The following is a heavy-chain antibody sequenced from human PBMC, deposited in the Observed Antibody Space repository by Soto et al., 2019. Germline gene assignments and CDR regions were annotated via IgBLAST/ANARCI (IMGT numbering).Heavy chain of an antibody. D-gene: IGHD3-3*01. CDR1: GGSISSYY. J-gene: IGHJ6*03. CDR2: IYYSGST. Sequence: SETLSLTCTVSGGSISSYYWSWIRQPPGKGLEWIGYIYYSGSTNYNPSLKSRVTISVDTSKNQFSLKLSSVTAADTAVYYCARATYYDFWSGDWDYYYMDVWGKGTTVTVSS. CDR3: ARATYYDFWSGDWDYYYMDV. V-gene: IGHV4-59*01.